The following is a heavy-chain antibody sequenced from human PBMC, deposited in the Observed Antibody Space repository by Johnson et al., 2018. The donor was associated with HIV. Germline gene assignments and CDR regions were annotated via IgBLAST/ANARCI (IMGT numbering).Heavy chain of an antibody. D-gene: IGHD3-22*01. J-gene: IGHJ3*02. CDR3: ARGHRYYYDSSGYYRGDAFDI. CDR1: GFTFSSYA. V-gene: IGHV3-30-3*01. Sequence: QVQLVESGGGVVQPGRSLRLSCAASGFTFSSYAMHWVRQAPGKGLEWVAVISYDGSNKYYADSVKGRFTISRDNSKNTLYLQMNSRRAEDTAVYYCARGHRYYYDSSGYYRGDAFDIWGQGTMVTVSS. CDR2: ISYDGSNK.